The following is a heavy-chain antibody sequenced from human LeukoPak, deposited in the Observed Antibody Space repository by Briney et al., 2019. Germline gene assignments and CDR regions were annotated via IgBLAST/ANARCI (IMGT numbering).Heavy chain of an antibody. Sequence: PGGSLRLSCAASGFTFDDYAMHWVRQAPGKGLEWVSLISWDGGSTYYADSVKGRFTISRDNAKNSLYLQMNSLRAEDTAVYYCARDASSWYGYWGQGTLVTVSS. D-gene: IGHD6-13*01. V-gene: IGHV3-43D*03. CDR3: ARDASSWYGY. CDR1: GFTFDDYA. J-gene: IGHJ4*02. CDR2: ISWDGGST.